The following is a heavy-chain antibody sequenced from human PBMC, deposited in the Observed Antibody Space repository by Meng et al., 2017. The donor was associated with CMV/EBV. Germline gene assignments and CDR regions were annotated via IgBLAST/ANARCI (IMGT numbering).Heavy chain of an antibody. CDR3: ARETTGSAYGDYDDAFDI. J-gene: IGHJ3*02. CDR2: TYYRSKWYN. D-gene: IGHD4-17*01. V-gene: IGHV6-1*01. CDR1: GDSVSSNSAA. Sequence: SKTLSLTCAISGDSVSSNSAAWNWIRQSPSRGLEWLGRTYYRSKWYNDYAVSVKSRITINPDTSKNQFSLQLNSVTPEDTAVYYCARETTGSAYGDYDDAFDIWGQGTMVTVSS.